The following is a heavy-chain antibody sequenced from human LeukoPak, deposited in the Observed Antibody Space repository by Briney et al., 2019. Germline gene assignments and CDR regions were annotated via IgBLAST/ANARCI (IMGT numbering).Heavy chain of an antibody. Sequence: GGSLRLSCAASGFSFNSYGMHWVRQAPGKGLEWVAFISYDGSEKHYADSVKGRFTISRDNSNNTLYVQMSSLRAEDTAVYYCAKDRNSYEPPLGHLDYWGQGTLVTVSS. CDR3: AKDRNSYEPPLGHLDY. CDR2: ISYDGSEK. D-gene: IGHD5-18*01. CDR1: GFSFNSYG. V-gene: IGHV3-30*18. J-gene: IGHJ4*02.